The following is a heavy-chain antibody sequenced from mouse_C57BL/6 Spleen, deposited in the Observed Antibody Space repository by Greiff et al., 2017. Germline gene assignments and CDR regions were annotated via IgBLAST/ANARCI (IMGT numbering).Heavy chain of an antibody. Sequence: EVMLVESGGGLVQPGGSMKLSCAASGFTFSDAWMDWVRQSPEKGLEWVAEIGNKANNHATYYAESVKGRFTISRDDSKSSVYLQMNSLRAEDTGIYYCTRTEYYSNYDWYFDVWGTGTTVTVSS. CDR2: IGNKANNHAT. D-gene: IGHD2-5*01. J-gene: IGHJ1*03. CDR1: GFTFSDAW. V-gene: IGHV6-6*01. CDR3: TRTEYYSNYDWYFDV.